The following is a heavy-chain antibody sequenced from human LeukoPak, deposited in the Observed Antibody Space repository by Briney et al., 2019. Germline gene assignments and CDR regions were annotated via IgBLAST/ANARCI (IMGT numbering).Heavy chain of an antibody. Sequence: SETLSLTCTVSDYSISSGYYWGWIRQPPGKGLEWIGSVYHSGSAYYNPSLKSRVTISVDTSKNQFSLKLSSVTAADTAVYYCATNGWYCLDHWGQGALVTVSS. CDR1: DYSISSGYY. CDR3: ATNGWYCLDH. D-gene: IGHD6-19*01. J-gene: IGHJ1*01. CDR2: VYHSGSA. V-gene: IGHV4-38-2*02.